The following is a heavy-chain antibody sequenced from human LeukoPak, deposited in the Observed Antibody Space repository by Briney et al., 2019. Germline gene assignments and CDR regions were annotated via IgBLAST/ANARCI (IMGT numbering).Heavy chain of an antibody. V-gene: IGHV4-59*01. Sequence: PSETLSLTCTVSGGSISSYYWSWIRQPPGKGLEWIGYIYYSGSTNYNPSLKSRVTISVDTSKNQFSLKLSSVTAADTAVCYCAKAIVVVPAAFMGFDPWGQGTLVTVSS. CDR2: IYYSGST. J-gene: IGHJ5*02. D-gene: IGHD2-2*01. CDR3: AKAIVVVPAAFMGFDP. CDR1: GGSISSYY.